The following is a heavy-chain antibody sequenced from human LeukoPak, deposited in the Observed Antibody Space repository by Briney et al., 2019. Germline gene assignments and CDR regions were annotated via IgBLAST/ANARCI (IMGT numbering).Heavy chain of an antibody. D-gene: IGHD3-3*01. Sequence: PSETLSLTCTVSGGSISSSSYYWGWIRQPPGKGLEWIGSIYYSGSTYYNPSLKSRVTISVDTSKNQFSLKLSSVTAADTAVYYCARHRTHYDFWSGYCGWGQRTLVTVSS. V-gene: IGHV4-39*01. J-gene: IGHJ4*02. CDR1: GGSISSSSYY. CDR3: ARHRTHYDFWSGYCG. CDR2: IYYSGST.